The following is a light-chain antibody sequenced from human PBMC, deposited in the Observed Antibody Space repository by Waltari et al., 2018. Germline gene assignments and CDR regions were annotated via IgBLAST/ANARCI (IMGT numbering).Light chain of an antibody. CDR3: QQYGSSPRT. CDR2: GAS. V-gene: IGKV3-20*01. J-gene: IGKJ1*01. Sequence: EIVLTQSPGTLSLSPVESATLSCRASQSVSSSYLAWYQQKPGQAPRLLIYGASSRATGIPDRFSGSGSGTDFTLTISRLEPEDFAVYYCQQYGSSPRTFGQGTKVEIK. CDR1: QSVSSSY.